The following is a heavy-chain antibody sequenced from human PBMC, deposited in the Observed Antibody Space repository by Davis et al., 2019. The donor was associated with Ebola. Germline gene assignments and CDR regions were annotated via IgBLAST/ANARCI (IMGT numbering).Heavy chain of an antibody. Sequence: SVKVSCKASGGTFSSYAISWVRQAPGQGLEWMGGIIPIFGTANYAQKFQGRVTITADKSTSTAYMELSSLRSEDTAVYYCARAHYGDYGIGDWYFDLWGRGTLVTVSS. D-gene: IGHD4-17*01. CDR1: GGTFSSYA. V-gene: IGHV1-69*06. CDR2: IIPIFGTA. CDR3: ARAHYGDYGIGDWYFDL. J-gene: IGHJ2*01.